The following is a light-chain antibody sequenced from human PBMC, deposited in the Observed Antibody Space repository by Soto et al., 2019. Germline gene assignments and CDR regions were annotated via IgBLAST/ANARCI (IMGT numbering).Light chain of an antibody. V-gene: IGKV1-39*01. Sequence: DIQMTQSPSSLSASVGDRVTITCRASQSISSYLNWYQQKPGKAPKLLIYAASSLRSGVPSRFSGSGSGTDFTLTISSLQPEDFATYYCQQSYSTPRVYTFGQGTKLEIK. J-gene: IGKJ2*01. CDR3: QQSYSTPRVYT. CDR1: QSISSY. CDR2: AAS.